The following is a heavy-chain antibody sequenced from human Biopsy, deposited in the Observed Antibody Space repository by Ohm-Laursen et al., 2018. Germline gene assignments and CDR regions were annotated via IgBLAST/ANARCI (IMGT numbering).Heavy chain of an antibody. Sequence: RSLRLSCAASGFTFEDYAMHWVRQVPGKGLEWVSGISCSSAHIDYADSVKGRFTISRDNAKKSLYLQMNSLRAKDTALYYCVKATASYDNRGYYYDYWGQGTLVTVSS. J-gene: IGHJ4*02. CDR2: ISCSSAHI. D-gene: IGHD3-22*01. CDR1: GFTFEDYA. CDR3: VKATASYDNRGYYYDY. V-gene: IGHV3-9*01.